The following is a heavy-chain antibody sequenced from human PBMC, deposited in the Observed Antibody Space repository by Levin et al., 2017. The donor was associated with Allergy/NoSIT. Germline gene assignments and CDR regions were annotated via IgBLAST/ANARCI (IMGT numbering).Heavy chain of an antibody. V-gene: IGHV3-7*04. J-gene: IGHJ4*02. CDR3: ARLGGSGWSRDY. D-gene: IGHD6-19*01. CDR1: GFTFSNYW. Sequence: GESLKISCAASGFTFSNYWMSWVRQAPGKGLEWVANIKQDGGEEYYVDSVKGRFTISRDNAKNSLYLQMNSLRAEDTAVYYCARLGGSGWSRDYWGQGTLVTVSS. CDR2: IKQDGGEE.